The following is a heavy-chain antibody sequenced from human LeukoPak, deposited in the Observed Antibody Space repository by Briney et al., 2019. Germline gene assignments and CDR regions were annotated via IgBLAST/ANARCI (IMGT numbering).Heavy chain of an antibody. V-gene: IGHV1-46*01. J-gene: IGHJ4*02. CDR2: INPSGGRT. CDR3: ARALTDFWSGYPDY. CDR1: GYTFTNYY. D-gene: IGHD3-3*01. Sequence: ASVKVSCKASGYTFTNYYIHWVRQAPGQGLEWVGIINPSGGRTTFAQKFQGRVTMTRDMSTSTVYMELSSLRSEDTAVYYCARALTDFWSGYPDYWGQGTLVTVSS.